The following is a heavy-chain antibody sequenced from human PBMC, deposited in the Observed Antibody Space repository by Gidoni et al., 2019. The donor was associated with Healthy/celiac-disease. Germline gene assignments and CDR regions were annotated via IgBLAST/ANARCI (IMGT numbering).Heavy chain of an antibody. D-gene: IGHD6-13*01. CDR3: ARIKQLAGNYLDY. Sequence: EVQLVESGGGLVQSGGSLGLSCAASGFTFSSYSMNWVRQAPGKGLEVVSYISSSSSTIYYADSVKGRFTISRENAKNSLYLQMNSLRAEDTAVYYCARIKQLAGNYLDYWGQGTLVTVSS. CDR1: GFTFSSYS. V-gene: IGHV3-48*01. CDR2: ISSSSSTI. J-gene: IGHJ4*02.